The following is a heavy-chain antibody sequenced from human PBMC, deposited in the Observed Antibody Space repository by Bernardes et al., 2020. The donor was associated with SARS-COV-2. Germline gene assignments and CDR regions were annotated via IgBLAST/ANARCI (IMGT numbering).Heavy chain of an antibody. J-gene: IGHJ6*02. V-gene: IGHV3-53*01. D-gene: IGHD3-16*01. CDR2: IYSGGTT. CDR3: AANTAYFYHYAMDV. Sequence: GGSLRLSCTASEFTVSSHYMSWVRQAPGKGLEWVSVIYSGGTTYYADSVKGRFTMSRDNSKNTVYLQMNSLRAEDTAIYYCAANTAYFYHYAMDVWGQGTTVTVSS. CDR1: EFTVSSHY.